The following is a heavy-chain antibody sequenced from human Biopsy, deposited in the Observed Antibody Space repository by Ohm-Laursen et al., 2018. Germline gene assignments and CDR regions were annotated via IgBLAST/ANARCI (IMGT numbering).Heavy chain of an antibody. CDR2: IFYRGST. Sequence: GTLSLTCTVSGGPISNNNYYWGWIRQPPGKGLEWIGSIFYRGSTHYKPSLKSRVNISEDTSKNLFSLKLNSVTAADTAVYYCARDYDTSGYYYVSWGQGTLVTVSS. CDR1: GGPISNNNYY. D-gene: IGHD3-22*01. CDR3: ARDYDTSGYYYVS. J-gene: IGHJ5*02. V-gene: IGHV4-39*01.